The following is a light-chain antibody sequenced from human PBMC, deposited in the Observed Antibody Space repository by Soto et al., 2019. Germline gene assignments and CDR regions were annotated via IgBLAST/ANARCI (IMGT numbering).Light chain of an antibody. V-gene: IGLV1-51*02. CDR2: ENS. CDR3: GTWDSSLSAVV. J-gene: IGLJ2*01. Sequence: QSVLTQPPSVSAAPGQRVTISCSGSSSNIGNNYVAWYQHRPGTAPRLLMYENSKRPSGIPDRFSGSKSGTSATLGITGLQTGDEADYYCGTWDSSLSAVVFGGGTKLTV. CDR1: SSNIGNNY.